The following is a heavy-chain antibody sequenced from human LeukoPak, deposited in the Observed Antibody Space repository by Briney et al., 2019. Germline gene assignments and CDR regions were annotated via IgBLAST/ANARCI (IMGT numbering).Heavy chain of an antibody. J-gene: IGHJ4*02. Sequence: HTGGSLRLSCAASGFTFSSYWMHWVRQAPGKGLVWVSRIDSDGSSTSYADSVKGRFTISRDNAKNTLYLQMNSLRAEDTAVYYCARDNGVVVVAAVDYWGQGTLVTVSS. CDR2: IDSDGSST. D-gene: IGHD2-15*01. CDR1: GFTFSSYW. CDR3: ARDNGVVVVAAVDY. V-gene: IGHV3-74*01.